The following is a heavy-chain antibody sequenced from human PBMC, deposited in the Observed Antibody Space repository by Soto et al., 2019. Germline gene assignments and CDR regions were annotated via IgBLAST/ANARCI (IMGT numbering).Heavy chain of an antibody. CDR3: ARELDSSSATYYYYGMDV. CDR2: IKQDGSEK. Sequence: PGGSLRLSCAASGFTFSSYWMSWVRQAPGKGLEWVANIKQDGSEKYYVDSVKGRFTISRDNAKNSLYLQMNSLRAEDTAVYYCARELDSSSATYYYYGMDVWGQGTTVTVSS. D-gene: IGHD6-6*01. CDR1: GFTFSSYW. J-gene: IGHJ6*02. V-gene: IGHV3-7*01.